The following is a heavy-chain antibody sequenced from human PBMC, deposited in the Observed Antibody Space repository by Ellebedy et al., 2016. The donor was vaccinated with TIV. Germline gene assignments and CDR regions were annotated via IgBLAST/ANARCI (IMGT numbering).Heavy chain of an antibody. Sequence: PGGSLRPSCPPPGFPFNIYAMRWVRQPPGQGRDWVSLISGSGDSTYFADSVKGRFTISRDNSKNTLYLQMNSLRAEDTAVYYCATRHIVLPQWGQGTLVTVSS. CDR2: ISGSGDST. CDR3: ATRHIVLPQ. CDR1: GFPFNIYA. J-gene: IGHJ4*02. V-gene: IGHV3-23*01. D-gene: IGHD2-21*01.